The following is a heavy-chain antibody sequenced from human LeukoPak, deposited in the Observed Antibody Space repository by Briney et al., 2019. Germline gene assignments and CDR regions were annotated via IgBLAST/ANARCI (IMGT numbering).Heavy chain of an antibody. CDR2: ISWNSGLI. D-gene: IGHD3/OR15-3a*01. V-gene: IGHV3-9*01. CDR3: AKVGIFGLVTYYFDY. Sequence: PGGSLRLSCAASGFTFDEYAMHWVRQAPGKGLEWVSGISWNSGLIDYADSVKGRFTISRDNAKNSPYLQMNSLKAEDTAFYYCAKVGIFGLVTYYFDYWGQGTLVTVSS. CDR1: GFTFDEYA. J-gene: IGHJ4*02.